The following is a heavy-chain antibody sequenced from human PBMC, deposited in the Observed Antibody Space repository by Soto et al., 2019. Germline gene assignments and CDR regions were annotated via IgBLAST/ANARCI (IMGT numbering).Heavy chain of an antibody. CDR2: IYPGDSDT. J-gene: IGHJ4*02. CDR3: SSGPYDYIWGSYRPFDY. D-gene: IGHD3-16*02. Sequence: GESLKISCKGSGYSFTSYWIGWVRQMPGKGLEWMGIIYPGDSDTRYSPSFQGQVTISADKSISTAYLQWSSLKASDTAMYYFSSGPYDYIWGSYRPFDYWGQGTLVTVSS. CDR1: GYSFTSYW. V-gene: IGHV5-51*01.